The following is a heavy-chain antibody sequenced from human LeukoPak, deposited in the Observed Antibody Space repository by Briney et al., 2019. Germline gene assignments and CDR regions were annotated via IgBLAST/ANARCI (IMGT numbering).Heavy chain of an antibody. J-gene: IGHJ5*02. CDR2: ISAYNGNT. D-gene: IGHD3-10*01. CDR1: GYTFTSYG. V-gene: IGHV1-18*01. CDR3: ARDPLLWFGELGLDNWFDP. Sequence: ASVKVSCTASGYTFTSYGISWVRQASGQGLEWMGWISAYNGNTNYAQKLQGRVTMTTDTSTSTAYMELRSLRSDDTAVYYCARDPLLWFGELGLDNWFDPWGQGTLVTVSS.